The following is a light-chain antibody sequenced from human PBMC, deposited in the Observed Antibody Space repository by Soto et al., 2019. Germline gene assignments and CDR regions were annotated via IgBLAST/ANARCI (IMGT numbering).Light chain of an antibody. CDR3: SLYTSSSTWV. V-gene: IGLV2-18*01. Sequence: QSALPQPPSVSGSPGQSVTISCTGTSSDVGSYNRVSWYQQPPGTAPKLMIYEVNNRPSGVPDRFSGSKSGNTASLTISGLQAEDEADYYCSLYTSSSTWVFGGGTKPTVL. J-gene: IGLJ3*02. CDR2: EVN. CDR1: SSDVGSYNR.